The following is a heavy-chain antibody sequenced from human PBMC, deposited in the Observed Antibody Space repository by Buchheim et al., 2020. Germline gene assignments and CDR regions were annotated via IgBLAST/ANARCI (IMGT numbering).Heavy chain of an antibody. CDR3: AKVGYSYGSDY. CDR1: GFTFSSYG. J-gene: IGHJ4*02. CDR2: ISYDGSNK. Sequence: QVQLVESGGGVVQPGRSLRLSCAASGFTFSSYGMHWVRQAPGKGLEWVAVISYDGSNKYYADSVKGRFTISRANSKNTLYLQMNSLRAEDTAVYYCAKVGYSYGSDYWGQGTL. D-gene: IGHD5-18*01. V-gene: IGHV3-30*18.